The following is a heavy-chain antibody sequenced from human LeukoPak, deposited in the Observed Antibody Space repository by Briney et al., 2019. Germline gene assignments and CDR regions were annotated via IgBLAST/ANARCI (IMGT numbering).Heavy chain of an antibody. CDR1: GYTFTSYG. CDR2: INPNSGGT. CDR3: ARDEVWFGELLLDC. V-gene: IGHV1-2*02. J-gene: IGHJ4*02. D-gene: IGHD3-10*01. Sequence: ASVKVSCKASGYTFTSYGISWVRQAPGQGLEWMGWINPNSGGTNYAQKFQGRVTMTRDTSISTAYMELSRLRSDDTAVYYCARDEVWFGELLLDCWGQGTLVTVSS.